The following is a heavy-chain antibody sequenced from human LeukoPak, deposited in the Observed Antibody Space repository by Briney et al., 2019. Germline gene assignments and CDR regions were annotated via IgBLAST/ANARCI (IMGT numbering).Heavy chain of an antibody. V-gene: IGHV3-30*02. Sequence: GGSRRLSCAASGFTFSSYGMHWVRQAPGKGLEWVALIWYGGSNKYYADSVKGRFTISRDNSKNTLYLQMNSLRAEDTAVYYCAKADCGGDCSMFDYWGQGTLVTVSS. CDR3: AKADCGGDCSMFDY. J-gene: IGHJ4*02. CDR2: IWYGGSNK. D-gene: IGHD2-21*01. CDR1: GFTFSSYG.